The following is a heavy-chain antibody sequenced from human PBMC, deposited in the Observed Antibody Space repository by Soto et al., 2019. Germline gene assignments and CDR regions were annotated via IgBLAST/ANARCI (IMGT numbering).Heavy chain of an antibody. D-gene: IGHD2-15*01. V-gene: IGHV1-69*02. CDR3: AKPPLYCSGGSCYTNAFDI. J-gene: IGHJ3*02. Sequence: SVKVCCKASGCTFSSYTISWVRQAPGQGLEWMGRIIPILGIANYAQKFQGRVTITADKSTSTAYMELNSLRAEDTAVYYCAKPPLYCSGGSCYTNAFDIWGQGTMVTVSS. CDR2: IIPILGIA. CDR1: GCTFSSYT.